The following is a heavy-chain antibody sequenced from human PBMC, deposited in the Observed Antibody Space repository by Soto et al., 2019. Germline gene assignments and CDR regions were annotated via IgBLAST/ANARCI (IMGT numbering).Heavy chain of an antibody. CDR2: IKSKTDGGTT. CDR1: GFTFSNAW. V-gene: IGHV3-15*07. CDR3: TVFGYSSGWTTPYYFDY. J-gene: IGHJ4*02. Sequence: GGSLRLSCAASGFTFSNAWMNWVRQAPGKGLEWVGRIKSKTDGGTTDYAAPVKGRFTISRDDSKNTLYLQMNSLKTEDTAVYYCTVFGYSSGWTTPYYFDYWGQGTLVTVSS. D-gene: IGHD6-19*01.